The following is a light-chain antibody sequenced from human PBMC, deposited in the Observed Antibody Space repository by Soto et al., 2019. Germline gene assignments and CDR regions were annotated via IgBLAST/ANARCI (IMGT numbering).Light chain of an antibody. V-gene: IGKV3-15*01. CDR3: QQYNDWPPYT. CDR1: QTISTN. J-gene: IGKJ2*01. Sequence: EVVMTQSPATLSVSPGERATLSCRASQTISTNLAWYQQKPGQAPRLLIYGASTRATDIPARFSGSGSGTEFTLTISSLQSEDVALYYCQQYNDWPPYTFGQGTKLQIK. CDR2: GAS.